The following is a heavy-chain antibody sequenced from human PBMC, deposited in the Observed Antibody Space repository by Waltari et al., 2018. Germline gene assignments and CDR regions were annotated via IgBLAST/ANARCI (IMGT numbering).Heavy chain of an antibody. Sequence: QVQLVQSGAEVKKPGSSVKVSCKASGGTFSSYAISWVRQAPGQGLEWMGGIIPIFGTANYEQKFQGRVTITTDESTSTAYMELSSLRSEDTAVYYCARGPRESSSSIEYYFDYWGQGTLVTVSS. J-gene: IGHJ4*02. CDR2: IIPIFGTA. D-gene: IGHD6-6*01. CDR1: GGTFSSYA. CDR3: ARGPRESSSSIEYYFDY. V-gene: IGHV1-69*05.